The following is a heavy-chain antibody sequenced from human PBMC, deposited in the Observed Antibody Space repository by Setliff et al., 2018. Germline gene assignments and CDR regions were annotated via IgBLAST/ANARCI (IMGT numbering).Heavy chain of an antibody. V-gene: IGHV4-34*01. CDR2: INHSGST. Sequence: PSETLSLTCAVYGGSFSGYYWSWIRQPPGKGLEWIGEINHSGSTNYNPSLKSRVTISVDTSKNQFSLKLSSVTAADTAVYYCARFAGSSWVDYWGQGTLGTVSS. CDR3: ARFAGSSWVDY. D-gene: IGHD6-13*01. CDR1: GGSFSGYY. J-gene: IGHJ4*02.